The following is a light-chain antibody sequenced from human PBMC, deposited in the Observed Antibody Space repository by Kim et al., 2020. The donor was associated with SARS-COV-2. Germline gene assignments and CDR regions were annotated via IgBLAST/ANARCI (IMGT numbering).Light chain of an antibody. Sequence: NFMLTQPHSVSESPGKTVTISCTRSSGSIASNYVQWYQQRPGSAPTTVIYEDNQRPSGVPDRFSGSIDSSSNSASLTISGLKTEDEADYYCQSYDSSNHEVFGGGTQLT. J-gene: IGLJ3*02. CDR3: QSYDSSNHEV. V-gene: IGLV6-57*04. CDR1: SGSIASNY. CDR2: EDN.